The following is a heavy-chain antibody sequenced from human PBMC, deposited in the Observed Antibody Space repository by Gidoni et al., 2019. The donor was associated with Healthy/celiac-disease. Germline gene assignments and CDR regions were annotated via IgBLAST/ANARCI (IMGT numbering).Heavy chain of an antibody. J-gene: IGHJ4*02. Sequence: EVQLVESGGGMDKPGGSLRPSCAASGFTFRSYSMNWVRQAPGKGLEWVSSISSISIYIYYADSVKGRFTISRDNAKNSLYLQMNSLRAEDTAVYYCARDPDYGDHQPFDYWGQGTLVTVSS. CDR3: ARDPDYGDHQPFDY. CDR1: GFTFRSYS. D-gene: IGHD4-17*01. CDR2: ISSISIYI. V-gene: IGHV3-21*01.